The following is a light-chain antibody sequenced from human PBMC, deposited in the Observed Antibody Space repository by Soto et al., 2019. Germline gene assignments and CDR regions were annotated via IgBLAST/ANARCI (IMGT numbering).Light chain of an antibody. CDR1: QSISSY. Sequence: EIVLTQSPATLSLSPGKRATLSCRASQSISSYLAWYQQKPGQAPRLLIYDASNRATGIPVRFSGSGSGTDFTLTISSLEPEDSAVYYCQQRDKWPITFGQGTRLEIK. CDR2: DAS. J-gene: IGKJ5*01. CDR3: QQRDKWPIT. V-gene: IGKV3-11*01.